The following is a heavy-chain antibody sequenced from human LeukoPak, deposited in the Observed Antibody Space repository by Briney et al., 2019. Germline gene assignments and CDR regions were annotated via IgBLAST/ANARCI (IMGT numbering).Heavy chain of an antibody. CDR2: VGGYNGNT. D-gene: IGHD2-21*01. CDR3: ARGDWFDP. Sequence: ASVKVSCKASGYTFSSYDINWVRQAPGQGLEWMGWVGGYNGNTNYAQKFEGRVAMTTDTSSSTAYMELRSLRSDDTAIYYGARGDWFDPWGQGTLVTVSS. J-gene: IGHJ5*02. CDR1: GYTFSSYD. V-gene: IGHV1-18*01.